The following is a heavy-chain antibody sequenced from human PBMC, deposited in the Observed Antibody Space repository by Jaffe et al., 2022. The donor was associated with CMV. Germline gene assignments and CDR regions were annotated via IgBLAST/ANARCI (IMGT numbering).Heavy chain of an antibody. J-gene: IGHJ4*02. Sequence: EVQLLESGGGLVQPGGSLRLSCAASGFTFSSYAMSWVRQAPGKGLEWVSAISGSGGSTYYADSVKGRFTISRDNSKNTLYLQMNSLRAEDTAVYYCAKDGPGLELPGGHFDYWGQGTLVTVSS. CDR2: ISGSGGST. D-gene: IGHD1-7*01. CDR3: AKDGPGLELPGGHFDY. V-gene: IGHV3-23*01. CDR1: GFTFSSYA.